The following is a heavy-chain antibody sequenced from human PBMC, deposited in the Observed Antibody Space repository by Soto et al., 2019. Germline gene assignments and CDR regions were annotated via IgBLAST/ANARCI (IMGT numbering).Heavy chain of an antibody. CDR1: GGTFSSYA. J-gene: IGHJ6*02. CDR3: ARETEDSITGTPSYYYGMDV. CDR2: IIPIFGTA. V-gene: IGHV1-69*13. D-gene: IGHD1-7*01. Sequence: ASVKVSCKASGGTFSSYAISWVRQAPGQGLEWMGGIIPIFGTANYAQKFQGRVTITADESTSTAYMELSSLRSEDTAVYYCARETEDSITGTPSYYYGMDVWGQGTTVTVSS.